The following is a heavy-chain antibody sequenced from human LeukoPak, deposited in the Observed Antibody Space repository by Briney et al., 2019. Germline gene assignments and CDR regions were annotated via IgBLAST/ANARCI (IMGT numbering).Heavy chain of an antibody. CDR3: VKDIKKTYGIFDD. CDR1: GFTFSSYG. CDR2: ISFDGSNQ. Sequence: GGSLRLSCVASGFTFSSYGMHWVRQAPGKGLEWVGLISFDGSNQYYADSVKGRFTISRDNSKNTMDLQMNRLSPEDTAAYYCVKDIKKTYGIFDDWGQGTLITVSS. V-gene: IGHV3-30*02. J-gene: IGHJ4*02. D-gene: IGHD2-21*01.